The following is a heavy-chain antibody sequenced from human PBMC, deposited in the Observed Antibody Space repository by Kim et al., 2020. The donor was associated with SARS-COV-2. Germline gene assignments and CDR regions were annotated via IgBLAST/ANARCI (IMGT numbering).Heavy chain of an antibody. V-gene: IGHV4-34*01. CDR2: INHSGST. Sequence: SETLSLTCAVYGGSFSGYYWSWIRQPPGKGLEWIGEINHSGSTNYNPSLKSRVTISVDTSKNQFSLKLSSVTAADTAVYYCASLSKLYYYDSSGYLWKIDYWGQGTLVTVSS. J-gene: IGHJ4*02. CDR1: GGSFSGYY. D-gene: IGHD3-22*01. CDR3: ASLSKLYYYDSSGYLWKIDY.